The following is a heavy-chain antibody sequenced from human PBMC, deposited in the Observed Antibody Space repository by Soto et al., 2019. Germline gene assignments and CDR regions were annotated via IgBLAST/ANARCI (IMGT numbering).Heavy chain of an antibody. CDR1: GFTFRSYG. V-gene: IGHV3-23*01. Sequence: GALRLSCAASGFTFRSYGMHWVRQAPGKGLEWVSAISGSGGSTYYADSVKGRFTISRDNSKHTLYLQKNSLRAEDTAVYYCAKQFPIAAAGSDDYFDYWGQGTLVTVSS. D-gene: IGHD6-13*01. CDR2: ISGSGGST. J-gene: IGHJ4*02. CDR3: AKQFPIAAAGSDDYFDY.